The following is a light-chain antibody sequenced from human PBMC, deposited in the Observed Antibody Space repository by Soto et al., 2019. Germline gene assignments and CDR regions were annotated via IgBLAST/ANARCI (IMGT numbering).Light chain of an antibody. CDR1: QSVSSY. CDR3: QQRSNWPPT. J-gene: IGKJ1*01. V-gene: IGKV3-11*01. CDR2: DAS. Sequence: EIVLTQSPATLSLSPGERATISCRASQSVSSYLAWYQQKPGQAPMLLIYDASNRATGIPARFSGSGSGTDFTLTISRLEPEDFAVYYCQQRSNWPPTFGQGTKVEIK.